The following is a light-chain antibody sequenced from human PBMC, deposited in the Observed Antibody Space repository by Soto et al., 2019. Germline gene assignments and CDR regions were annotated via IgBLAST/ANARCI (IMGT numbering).Light chain of an antibody. J-gene: IGLJ2*01. CDR1: SSDVGGYNY. CDR2: QVS. V-gene: IGLV2-8*01. Sequence: QSALTQPPSASGSPGQLVTISCTGTSSDVGGYNYVSWYQQHPGKAPKLMIYQVSQRPSGVPDRFSGSKSGNTASLTVSGLQAEDEADYYCSSYAGSDSVLFGGGTKVTVL. CDR3: SSYAGSDSVL.